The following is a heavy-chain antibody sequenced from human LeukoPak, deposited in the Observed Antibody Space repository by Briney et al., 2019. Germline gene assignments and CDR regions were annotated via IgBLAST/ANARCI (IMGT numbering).Heavy chain of an antibody. J-gene: IGHJ6*04. D-gene: IGHD3-10*02. V-gene: IGHV3-74*01. Sequence: QSGGSLRLSCAASGFTFSRHWMHWVRQAPGKALVWVSRIDSGGSDTRYADFVGGRFTISRDNAKNTLYLQMNSLRAEDTAVYYCAELGITMIGGVWGKGTTVTISS. CDR1: GFTFSRHW. CDR2: IDSGGSDT. CDR3: AELGITMIGGV.